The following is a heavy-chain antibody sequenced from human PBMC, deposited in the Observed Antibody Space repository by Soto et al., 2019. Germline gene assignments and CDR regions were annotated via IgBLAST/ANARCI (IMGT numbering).Heavy chain of an antibody. CDR3: ARDVGVQELDY. CDR1: GFPVSNYE. Sequence: GGSLRLSCVASGFPVSNYELNWVRQAPGKGLEWISYISDSGTITRYADSVKGRFTVSRDSATASLYLQMSSLGVDDTAVYFCARDVGVQELDYWGQGTLVTVSS. D-gene: IGHD6-6*01. J-gene: IGHJ4*02. CDR2: ISDSGTIT. V-gene: IGHV3-48*03.